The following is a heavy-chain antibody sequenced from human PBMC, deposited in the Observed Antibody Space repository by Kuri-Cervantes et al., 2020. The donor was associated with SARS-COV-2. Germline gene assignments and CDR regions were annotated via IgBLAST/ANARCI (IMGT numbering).Heavy chain of an antibody. CDR3: ATDKPSYGGNGYLEL. CDR2: IYYNGST. D-gene: IGHD4-23*01. V-gene: IGHV4-31*03. J-gene: IGHJ1*01. CDR1: GGSISSWGYY. Sequence: SETLSLTCSVSGGSISSWGYYCRWIRQRPGKGLEWIGYIYYNGSTYYNPSLKSRITISVDTSKNQFSLKLSSVTAADTAVYYCATDKPSYGGNGYLELWGQGTLVTVSS.